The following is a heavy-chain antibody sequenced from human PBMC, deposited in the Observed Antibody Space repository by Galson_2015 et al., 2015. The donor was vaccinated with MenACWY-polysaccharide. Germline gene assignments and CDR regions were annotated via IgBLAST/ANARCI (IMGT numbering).Heavy chain of an antibody. D-gene: IGHD3-3*01. Sequence: PLRLAGAAAGFTCDNFALRGGGQAPGEGLEWGSAISGSGDNTYCADTVRGRFTIPSDTSRNTLCLLMRGGSADDTALYYCARAGIRYVVPTARFSPAPDYWGQGTLVTVSS. V-gene: IGHV3-23*01. J-gene: IGHJ4*02. CDR1: GFTCDNFA. CDR2: ISGSGDNT. CDR3: ARAGIRYVVPTARFSPAPDY.